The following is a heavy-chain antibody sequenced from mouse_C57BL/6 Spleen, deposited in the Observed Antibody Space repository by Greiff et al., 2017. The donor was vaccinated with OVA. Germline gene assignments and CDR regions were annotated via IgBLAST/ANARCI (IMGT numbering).Heavy chain of an antibody. CDR1: GYTFTSYW. D-gene: IGHD2-4*01. CDR3: ANLIYYDYDPFDY. CDR2: IDPSDSYT. J-gene: IGHJ2*01. V-gene: IGHV1-59*01. Sequence: QVQLQQPGAELVRPGTSVKLSCKASGYTFTSYWMHWVKQRPGQGLEWIGVIDPSDSYTNYNQKFKGKATLTVDTSSSTAYMQLSSLTSEDSAVYYCANLIYYDYDPFDYWGQGTTLTVSS.